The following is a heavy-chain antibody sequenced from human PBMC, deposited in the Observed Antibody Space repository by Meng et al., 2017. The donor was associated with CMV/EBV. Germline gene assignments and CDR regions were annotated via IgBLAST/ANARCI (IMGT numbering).Heavy chain of an antibody. V-gene: IGHV3-74*01. J-gene: IGHJ5*02. D-gene: IGHD7-27*01. Sequence: EVQLVGSGGGFVQAGGSLRLSCAASGFTFRSYWMHWVRQAPGKGLVWVSRINSDGSSTSYADSVKGRFTISRDNAKNTLYLQMNSLRAEDTAVYYCARDRLLGWFDPWGQGTLVTVSS. CDR2: INSDGSST. CDR3: ARDRLLGWFDP. CDR1: GFTFRSYW.